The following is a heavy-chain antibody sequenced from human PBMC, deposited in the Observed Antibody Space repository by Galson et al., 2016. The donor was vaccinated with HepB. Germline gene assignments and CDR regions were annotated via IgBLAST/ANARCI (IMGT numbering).Heavy chain of an antibody. V-gene: IGHV3-7*03. CDR3: AEMPTVDW. D-gene: IGHD5-24*01. J-gene: IGHJ4*01. CDR2: XXPXXXQM. CDR1: GFTFSNFW. Sequence: SLRLSCAASGFTFSNFWMNWVRRVPGKGXXXVGXXXPXXXQMKCPDSXKGRFPXSRDNARNSLYLQMNSLRAEDTAVYFCAEMPTVDWWGQGTLVTVSS.